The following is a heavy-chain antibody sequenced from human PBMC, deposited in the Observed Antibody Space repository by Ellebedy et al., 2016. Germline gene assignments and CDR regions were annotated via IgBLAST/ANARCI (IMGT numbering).Heavy chain of an antibody. V-gene: IGHV4-39*07. CDR1: GGSISSSSYY. CDR3: ARDLPGDTRGGVVGGYYYYMDV. J-gene: IGHJ6*03. Sequence: SETLSLTXTVSGGSISSSSYYWGWIRQPPGKGLEWIGSFYYSGSTYYNPSLKSRVTISVDTSKNQFSLKLSSVTAADTAVYYCARDLPGDTRGGVVGGYYYYMDVWGKGTTVTVSS. D-gene: IGHD2-2*01. CDR2: FYYSGST.